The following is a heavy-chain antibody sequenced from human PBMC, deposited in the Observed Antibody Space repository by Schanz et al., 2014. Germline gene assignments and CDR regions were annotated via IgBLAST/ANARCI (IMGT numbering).Heavy chain of an antibody. CDR3: TTYCDGGCAIDN. J-gene: IGHJ4*02. CDR1: GFTFSSYT. V-gene: IGHV3-15*01. CDR2: IKSKTDGETT. Sequence: EVQLLESGGGLVRPGGSLRLSCAASGFTFSSYTMNWVRQAPGKGLEWVGLIKSKTDGETTDYAAPVKGRVTISRDDSKNTLFLQMNSLKTEDTAVYYCTTYCDGGCAIDNWGQGVLVNVSS. D-gene: IGHD6-19*01.